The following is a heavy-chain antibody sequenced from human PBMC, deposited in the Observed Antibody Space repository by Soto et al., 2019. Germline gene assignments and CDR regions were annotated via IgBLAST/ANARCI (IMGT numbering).Heavy chain of an antibody. J-gene: IGHJ4*02. CDR1: GGSFSGYY. Sequence: PSETLSLTCAVYGGSFSGYYLSWIRQPPGKGLEWIGEINHSGSTNYNPSLKSRVTISVDTSKNQFSLKLSSVTAADTAVYYCARGRAYCGGDCYSFLFFDYWGQGTLVTVSS. D-gene: IGHD2-21*01. V-gene: IGHV4-34*01. CDR2: INHSGST. CDR3: ARGRAYCGGDCYSFLFFDY.